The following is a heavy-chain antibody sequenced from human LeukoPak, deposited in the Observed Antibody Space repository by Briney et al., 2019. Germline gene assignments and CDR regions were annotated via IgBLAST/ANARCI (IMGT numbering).Heavy chain of an antibody. Sequence: SETLSLTCTVSGGSISTSNYYWGWIRQPPGKGLEWIGNIFYSGSTYYSPSLKSRVTISLDTSRNQFSLKLNSVTAADTAVYYCARETEKQWQYWGQGTLVTVSS. CDR3: ARETEKQWQY. D-gene: IGHD6-19*01. CDR2: IFYSGST. CDR1: GGSISTSNYY. J-gene: IGHJ3*01. V-gene: IGHV4-39*07.